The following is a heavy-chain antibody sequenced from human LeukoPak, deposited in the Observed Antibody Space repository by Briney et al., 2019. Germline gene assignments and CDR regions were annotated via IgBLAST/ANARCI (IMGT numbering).Heavy chain of an antibody. CDR3: ARDLPLNYDILTGYLYFDY. V-gene: IGHV1-18*04. J-gene: IGHJ4*02. CDR2: ISAYNGNK. CDR1: GYTFTSYG. D-gene: IGHD3-9*01. Sequence: ASVRVSCKASGYTFTSYGISWVRQAPGQGLEWMGWISAYNGNKNYAQKPQGRVTMTTDTSTSTAYMELRSLRSDDTAVYYCARDLPLNYDILTGYLYFDYWGQGTLVTVSS.